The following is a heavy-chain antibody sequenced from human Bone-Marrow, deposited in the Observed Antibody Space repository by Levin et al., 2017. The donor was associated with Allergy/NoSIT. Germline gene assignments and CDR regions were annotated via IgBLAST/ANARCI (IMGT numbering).Heavy chain of an antibody. Sequence: GGSLRLSCAPSGFTFSSYWMHWVRQAPGKGLVWVSRINSDGSSTTYADSVKGRFTISRDNAKNTLYLQMNSRRAEDTAVYYCARGGRSGSFPPDYWGQGTLVTVSS. V-gene: IGHV3-74*01. J-gene: IGHJ4*02. CDR2: INSDGSST. CDR1: GFTFSSYW. CDR3: ARGGRSGSFPPDY. D-gene: IGHD1-26*01.